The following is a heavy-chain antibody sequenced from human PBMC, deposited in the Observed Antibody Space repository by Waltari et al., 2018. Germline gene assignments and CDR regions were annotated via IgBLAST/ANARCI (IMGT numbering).Heavy chain of an antibody. CDR1: GFTFSSYW. V-gene: IGHV3-7*01. CDR2: IKGDGSQT. Sequence: EVQLVESGGNLVQPGGSLRLSCAASGFTFSSYWITWGRPAPGGWLVWVANIKGDGSQTYSVDSVNGRFTISRDNAKNSLYLQMNSLRAEDTGLYYCARDRGWNTFDYWGQGTLVTVSS. D-gene: IGHD6-19*01. J-gene: IGHJ4*02. CDR3: ARDRGWNTFDY.